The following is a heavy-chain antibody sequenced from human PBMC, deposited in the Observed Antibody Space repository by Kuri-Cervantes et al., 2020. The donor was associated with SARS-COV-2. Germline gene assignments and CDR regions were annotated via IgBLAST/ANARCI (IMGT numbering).Heavy chain of an antibody. D-gene: IGHD6-13*01. CDR2: IYPGDSDT. CDR3: ARLRTHIAAAGIFRALYYFDY. V-gene: IGHV5-51*01. Sequence: GESLKISCKGSGYSFTSYWIGWVRQMPGKGLEWMGIIYPGDSDTRYSPSFQGQVTISADKSISTAYLQWSSLKASDTAMYYCARLRTHIAAAGIFRALYYFDYWGQGTLVTVSS. J-gene: IGHJ4*02. CDR1: GYSFTSYW.